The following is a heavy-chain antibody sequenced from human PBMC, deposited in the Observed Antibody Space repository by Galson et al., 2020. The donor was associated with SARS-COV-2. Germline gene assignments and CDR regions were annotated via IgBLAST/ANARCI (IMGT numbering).Heavy chain of an antibody. CDR2: ISYSGSA. D-gene: IGHD4-17*01. V-gene: IGHV4-59*01. CDR1: DGPMSSYY. CDR3: ARDPAPLYGDNYYYGRDV. Sequence: ETSETLSLTCSVSDGPMSSYYWSWLRQPPGKGLEWIGYISYSGSANYNPSLRSRVTISVDLSKNQFSLKVTSVTAADTAVYYCARDPAPLYGDNYYYGRDVWGRGTTVTVS. J-gene: IGHJ6*02.